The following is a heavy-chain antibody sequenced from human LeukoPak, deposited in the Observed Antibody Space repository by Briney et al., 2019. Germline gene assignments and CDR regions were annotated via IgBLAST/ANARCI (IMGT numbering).Heavy chain of an antibody. D-gene: IGHD6-19*01. Sequence: GGSLRLSCAASEFTFSYAWMSWVRQVPGKGLEWVGRIKSKTDGGTTDYAAPVKGRFTISRDDSKNTLYLKLNSLKTEDTAVYYCTAVGIAVAGVPGVSFFDYGGRGTLVTVSS. CDR1: EFTFSYAW. CDR3: TAVGIAVAGVPGVSFFDY. V-gene: IGHV3-15*01. J-gene: IGHJ4*02. CDR2: IKSKTDGGTT.